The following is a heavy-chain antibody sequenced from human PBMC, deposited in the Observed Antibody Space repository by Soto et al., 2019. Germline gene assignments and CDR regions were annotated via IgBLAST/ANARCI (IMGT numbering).Heavy chain of an antibody. CDR3: ACHRATYTTDYYYYGMEV. Sequence: QVQLVQSGAEVKKPGASVKVSCKASGYTFTSYGISWVRQAPGQGLEWMGWISAYNGNTNYAQKLQGRVTMTTDTSTSTAYMELRSLRSDDTAVYYCACHRATYTTDYYYYGMEVWGQGTTVTVSS. D-gene: IGHD2-2*02. CDR2: ISAYNGNT. V-gene: IGHV1-18*01. J-gene: IGHJ6*02. CDR1: GYTFTSYG.